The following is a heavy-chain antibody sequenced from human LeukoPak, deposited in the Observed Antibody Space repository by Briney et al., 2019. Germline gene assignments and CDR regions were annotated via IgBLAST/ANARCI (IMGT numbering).Heavy chain of an antibody. Sequence: GASVKVSCKASGGTFSSYAISWVRQAPGQGLEWMGRIIPILGIANYAQKFQGRVTITADKSTSTAYMELSSLRSEDTAVYYCARAPQYSSSWSYGMDVWGQGTTVTVSS. CDR3: ARAPQYSSSWSYGMDV. D-gene: IGHD6-13*01. CDR2: IIPILGIA. CDR1: GGTFSSYA. J-gene: IGHJ6*02. V-gene: IGHV1-69*04.